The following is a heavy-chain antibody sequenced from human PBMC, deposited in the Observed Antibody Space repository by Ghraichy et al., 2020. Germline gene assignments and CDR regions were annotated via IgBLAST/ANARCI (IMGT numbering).Heavy chain of an antibody. Sequence: SQTLSLTCTVSGGSFSSDYWSWIRQPPGKGLEWIGYIYTSGSTNYNPSLKSRVTISVDTSKNQFSLKLSSVTAADTAVYYCARTPRGYSYGYLDYWGQGTLVTVSS. CDR3: ARTPRGYSYGYLDY. V-gene: IGHV4-4*09. CDR1: GGSFSSDY. CDR2: IYTSGST. D-gene: IGHD5-18*01. J-gene: IGHJ4*02.